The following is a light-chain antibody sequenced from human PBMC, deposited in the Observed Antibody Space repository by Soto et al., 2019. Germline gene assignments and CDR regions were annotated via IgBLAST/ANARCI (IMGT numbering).Light chain of an antibody. J-gene: IGKJ1*01. V-gene: IGKV1-39*01. CDR2: SAS. CDR1: QSISNY. Sequence: DIQVTQSPSSLSASVGDRVTITCRAGQSISNYLNWYQQKPGKAPKLLIYSASSFQTGVPPRFSGSGSGTDFTLTIISLQPEDFAIYYCQQSYTTPWTFGQGTKVDIK. CDR3: QQSYTTPWT.